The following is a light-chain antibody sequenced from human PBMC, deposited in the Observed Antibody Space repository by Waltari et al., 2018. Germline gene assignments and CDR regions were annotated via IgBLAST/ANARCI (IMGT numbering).Light chain of an antibody. Sequence: QTVVTQEPSLSVSPGGTVTLTCALTSGSVSTTSYATWYQQTPGQPPRTPVYKGSRRSCGVPDRFAGSVLGNTAALTITGAQADDESNYYCSLYMGSGIWVFGGGTKLTVL. CDR3: SLYMGSGIWV. J-gene: IGLJ3*02. V-gene: IGLV8-61*01. CDR1: SGSVSTTSY. CDR2: KGS.